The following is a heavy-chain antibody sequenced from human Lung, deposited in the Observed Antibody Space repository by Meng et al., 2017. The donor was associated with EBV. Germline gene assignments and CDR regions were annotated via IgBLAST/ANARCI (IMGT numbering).Heavy chain of an antibody. CDR2: TYYRSKWYN. CDR1: GDSVSSNSAA. V-gene: IGHV6-1*01. J-gene: IGHJ4*02. D-gene: IGHD1-7*01. Sequence: HLQLSRPGRVKPSQTLSLSCAISGDSVSSNSAAWNWIRQSPARCLEWLGRTYYRSKWYNDYAVSVKSRITINPDTSKNQFSLQLNSVTPEDTAVYYCASSRPLAGNWNYHYWGQGTLVTVSS. CDR3: ASSRPLAGNWNYHY.